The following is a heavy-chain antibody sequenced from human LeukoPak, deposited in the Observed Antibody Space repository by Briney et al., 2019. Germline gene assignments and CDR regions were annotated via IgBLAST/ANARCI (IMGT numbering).Heavy chain of an antibody. J-gene: IGHJ5*02. Sequence: ASETLSLTCAVYGGSFSGYYWSWLRQPPGKGLELIGEINHSGSTNYNPSLKSRVTISVDTSKNQFSLKLSSVTAADTAVYCCARSGSSSWYSQYNWFDPWGQGTLVTVSS. CDR3: ARSGSSSWYSQYNWFDP. V-gene: IGHV4-34*01. D-gene: IGHD6-13*01. CDR2: INHSGST. CDR1: GGSFSGYY.